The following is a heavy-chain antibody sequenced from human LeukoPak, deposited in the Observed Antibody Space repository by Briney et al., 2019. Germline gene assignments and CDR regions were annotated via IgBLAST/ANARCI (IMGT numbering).Heavy chain of an antibody. V-gene: IGHV3-7*01. Sequence: GGSLRLSCAASGFTFTTHWMNWVRQAPGGGLEWLANIKPDGSDKYYVDSVMGRFTISRDNAKNSLYLQMNSLRAEDTAVYYCARDPEYSYDYYFDYWGQGTLVTVSS. CDR2: IKPDGSDK. CDR1: GFTFTTHW. J-gene: IGHJ4*02. D-gene: IGHD5-18*01. CDR3: ARDPEYSYDYYFDY.